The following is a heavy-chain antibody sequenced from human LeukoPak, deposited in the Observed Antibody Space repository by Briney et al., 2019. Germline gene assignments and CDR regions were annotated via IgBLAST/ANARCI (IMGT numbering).Heavy chain of an antibody. CDR1: GYTFTSYG. CDR3: ARDQYDFVWGSYRPYFDS. D-gene: IGHD3-16*02. J-gene: IGHJ4*02. V-gene: IGHV1-18*04. CDR2: ISPYNGNT. Sequence: GASVKVSCQASGYTFTSYGIGWVRQAPGQGLEWMGSISPYNGNTNYAERLQGRVIMTADTSTRTAYMELRSLRSDDTAVFYCARDQYDFVWGSYRPYFDSWGQGTVVTVSS.